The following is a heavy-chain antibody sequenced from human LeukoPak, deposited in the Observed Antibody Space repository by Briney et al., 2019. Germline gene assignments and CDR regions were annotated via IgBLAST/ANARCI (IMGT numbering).Heavy chain of an antibody. CDR3: AKDTSYDYGDYYFDY. V-gene: IGHV3-23*01. Sequence: PGGSLRLSCVASGFTFRDYWMSWVRQAPGKGLEWVSAISGSGGSTYYADSVKGRFTISRDNSKNTLYLQMNSLRAEDTAVYYCAKDTSYDYGDYYFDYWGQGTLVTVSS. J-gene: IGHJ4*02. CDR2: ISGSGGST. D-gene: IGHD4-17*01. CDR1: GFTFRDYW.